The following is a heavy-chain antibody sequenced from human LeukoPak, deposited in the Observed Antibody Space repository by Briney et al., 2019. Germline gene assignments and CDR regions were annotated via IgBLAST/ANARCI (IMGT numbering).Heavy chain of an antibody. CDR1: GFTFSSYG. CDR3: ARDGYYYDSSGYYFDY. V-gene: IGHV3-33*01. CDR2: IWYDGSNK. D-gene: IGHD3-22*01. J-gene: IGHJ4*02. Sequence: GGSLRLSCAASGFTFSSYGMHWVRQAPGKGLEWVAVIWYDGSNKYYADSVKGRFTISRDNSKNTLYLQMNSLRAEDTAVYYCARDGYYYDSSGYYFDYWGQGTLVTVSS.